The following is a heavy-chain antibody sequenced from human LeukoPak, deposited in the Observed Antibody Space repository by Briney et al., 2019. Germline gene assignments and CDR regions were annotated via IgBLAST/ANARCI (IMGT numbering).Heavy chain of an antibody. CDR1: GFTFSGYD. V-gene: IGHV3-21*01. Sequence: PGGSLRLSGAASGFTFSGYDMICVRPAPGKGLEWVSSISGSSSYIYYADSMKGRFTISRDNAKNSLYLQMNSLRAEDTAVYYCAKWSELPYFDYWGQGAPVTVSS. CDR2: ISGSSSYI. J-gene: IGHJ4*02. D-gene: IGHD2-15*01. CDR3: AKWSELPYFDY.